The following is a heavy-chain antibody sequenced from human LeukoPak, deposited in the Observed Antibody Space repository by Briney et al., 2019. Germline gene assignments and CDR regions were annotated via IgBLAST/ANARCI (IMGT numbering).Heavy chain of an antibody. CDR3: ARDRGVAVSDF. V-gene: IGHV3-11*01. J-gene: IGHJ4*02. CDR1: GFTFSDYY. CDR2: VSGSGTSI. D-gene: IGHD3-10*01. Sequence: GGSLRLSCAASGFTFSDYYMSWIRQAPGKGLEWVSYVSGSGTSIHYADSVKGRFSISRDNAKNSPFLQMNSLRAEDTAVYYCARDRGVAVSDFWGQGTLVSVSS.